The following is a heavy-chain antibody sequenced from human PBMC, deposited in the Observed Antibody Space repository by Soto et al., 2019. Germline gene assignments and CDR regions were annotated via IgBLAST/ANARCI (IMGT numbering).Heavy chain of an antibody. CDR1: GGTSTRYA. CDR3: NRGSEYDFWSGYL. J-gene: IGHJ4*02. Sequence: QGRLVQSGAEVRKPGSSVKVSCKVTGGTSTRYALNWVRQSPGQGLEWMGGIVPRFGTSKYAQKFQGRVTITADTSTNIAYMELRSLRSEDTAVYYCNRGSEYDFWSGYLWGQGTLVSVSS. D-gene: IGHD3-3*01. V-gene: IGHV1-69*06. CDR2: IVPRFGTS.